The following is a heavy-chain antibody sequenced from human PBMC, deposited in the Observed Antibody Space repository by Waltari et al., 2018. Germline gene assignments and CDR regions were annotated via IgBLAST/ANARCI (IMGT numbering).Heavy chain of an antibody. J-gene: IGHJ6*02. CDR1: GYTLTELS. D-gene: IGHD6-13*01. V-gene: IGHV1-24*01. Sequence: QVQLVQSGAEVKKPGASVKVSCKVSGYTLTELSMHWVRQAPGKGLEWMGGFDPEDGETIYAQKFQGRVTMTEDTSTDTAYMERSSLRSEDTAVYYCATDRRGSSWYYHYYYGMDVWGQGTTVTVSS. CDR2: FDPEDGET. CDR3: ATDRRGSSWYYHYYYGMDV.